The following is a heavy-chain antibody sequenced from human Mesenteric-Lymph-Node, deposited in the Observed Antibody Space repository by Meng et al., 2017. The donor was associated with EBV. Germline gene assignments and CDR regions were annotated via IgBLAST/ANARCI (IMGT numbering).Heavy chain of an antibody. D-gene: IGHD2/OR15-2a*01. CDR1: GGSIISSTYY. V-gene: IGHV4-39*01. CDR3: TRHYLVIAGRVDN. CDR2: FYYTGSI. J-gene: IGHJ4*02. Sequence: QVQLQESGPGLVKPSGXLSPTCTVSGGSIISSTYYWGWVRQPPGKGLEWIGSFYYTGSIYYNPSLKSRVTISVDTSTNKLSLRLSSVTAADTAVYYCTRHYLVIAGRVDNWGQGTLVTVSS.